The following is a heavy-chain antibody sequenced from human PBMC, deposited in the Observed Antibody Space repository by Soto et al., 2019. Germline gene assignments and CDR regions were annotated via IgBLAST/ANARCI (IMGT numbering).Heavy chain of an antibody. CDR1: GFTVSSNY. CDR3: ARGPYYYYGMDV. Sequence: GGSLRLSCAASGFTVSSNYMSWVRQAPGKGLEWVSVIYSGGSTYYADSVKGRFTISRHNSKNTLYLQMNSLRSDDTAVYYCARGPYYYYGMDVWGQGTTVTVSS. CDR2: IYSGGST. V-gene: IGHV3-53*04. J-gene: IGHJ6*02.